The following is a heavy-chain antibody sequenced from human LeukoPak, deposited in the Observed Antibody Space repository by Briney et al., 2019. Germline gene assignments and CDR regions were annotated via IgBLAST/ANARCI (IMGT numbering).Heavy chain of an antibody. D-gene: IGHD2-2*01. CDR2: TYYKSKWYN. CDR3: AGGGCSSTSCRRYFDY. V-gene: IGHV6-1*01. CDR1: GDSVSSNSAA. J-gene: IGHJ4*02. Sequence: SQTLSLTCAISGDSVSSNSAAWNWIRQSPSRGLEWLGRTYYKSKWYNDYAVSVKSRMTINPDTSKNHFSLQLNSVTPEDTAVYSCAGGGCSSTSCRRYFDYWGQGTLGTLSS.